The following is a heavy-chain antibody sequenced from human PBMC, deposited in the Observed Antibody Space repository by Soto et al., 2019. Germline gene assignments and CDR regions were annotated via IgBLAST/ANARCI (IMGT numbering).Heavy chain of an antibody. CDR2: ICPYNDYT. J-gene: IGHJ6*02. CDR1: GYTFIRYG. Sequence: QVQLAQSANEVKKPGDSVRVSSKAAGYTFIRYGIAWVRQAPGQGLEWMGWICPYNDYTVYAQKFQGRVSMTADTSTRTVYMNLRGLKSDDTAVYYCARGGYYDNSWGKLSHYGLDVWGQGTSVSVSS. V-gene: IGHV1-18*01. CDR3: ARGGYYDNSWGKLSHYGLDV. D-gene: IGHD3-16*01.